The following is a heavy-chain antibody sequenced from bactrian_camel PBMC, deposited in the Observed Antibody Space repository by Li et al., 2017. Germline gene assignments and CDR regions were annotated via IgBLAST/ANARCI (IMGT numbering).Heavy chain of an antibody. V-gene: IGHV3S53*01. CDR2: IDSDGET. Sequence: HVQLVESGGGSVQAGGSLRLSCAARTGTFRSACMGWIRQVSGKEREGVASIDSDGETTYADSVKGRFTISRDNAKDTLYLQMNSLKIEDTAVYYCALGSSRQATMTARGKGTQVTVS. CDR1: TGTFRSAC. D-gene: IGHD3*01. J-gene: IGHJ4*01.